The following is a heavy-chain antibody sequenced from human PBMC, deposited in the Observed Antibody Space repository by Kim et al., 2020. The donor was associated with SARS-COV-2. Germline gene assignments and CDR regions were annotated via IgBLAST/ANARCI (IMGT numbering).Heavy chain of an antibody. D-gene: IGHD1-26*01. CDR3: ARLRDVRSRFDN. CDR2: K. J-gene: IGHJ4*02. Sequence: KSSVDSAKGRFTMSRASAKNSLSPQLTSLRAEDTAVYYCARLRDVRSRFDNWGQGTLVTVSS. V-gene: IGHV3-7*03.